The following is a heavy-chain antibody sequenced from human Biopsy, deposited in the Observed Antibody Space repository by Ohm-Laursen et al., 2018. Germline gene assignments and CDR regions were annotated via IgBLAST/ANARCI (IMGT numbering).Heavy chain of an antibody. Sequence: SLRLSCAASGFTFSSFAMSWVRQAPGKGLVWVSGISDSGGSTYYPDSVKGRFTISRDNSKNSLYLQMNSLRAEDTAVYYCAKGYGPDNWFDPWGQGTLVTVSS. CDR3: AKGYGPDNWFDP. D-gene: IGHD3-16*01. V-gene: IGHV3-23*01. CDR1: GFTFSSFA. J-gene: IGHJ5*02. CDR2: ISDSGGST.